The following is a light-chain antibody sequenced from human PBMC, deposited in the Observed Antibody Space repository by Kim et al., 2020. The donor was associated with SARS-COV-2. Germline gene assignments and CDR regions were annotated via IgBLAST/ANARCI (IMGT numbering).Light chain of an antibody. CDR3: NSRDSSGDHVV. CDR2: GKY. J-gene: IGLJ3*02. Sequence: SSELTQDPAVSVALGQTVRLTCQGDSLRNYYATWYQQRPGQAPVLVLYGKYNRPSGIPDRFSGSASGNTASLTITAAQAEDEADYYCNSRDSSGDHVVFG. V-gene: IGLV3-19*01. CDR1: SLRNYY.